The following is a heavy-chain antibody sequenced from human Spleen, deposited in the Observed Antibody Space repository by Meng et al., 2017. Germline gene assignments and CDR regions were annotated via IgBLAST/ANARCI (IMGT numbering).Heavy chain of an antibody. D-gene: IGHD2/OR15-2a*01. CDR3: VPRTTFYDF. CDR1: GLIFNTYG. Sequence: EVQLLESGGGWVQPGGSLRLSCVVSGLIFNTYGMNWFRQAPGKGLEWVSTIDDGGGATYYADSMKGRFTISRDNSKNTLYLQMSSLRVEDTAIYYCVPRTTFYDFWGQGTLVTVSS. V-gene: IGHV3-23*01. CDR2: IDDGGGAT. J-gene: IGHJ4*02.